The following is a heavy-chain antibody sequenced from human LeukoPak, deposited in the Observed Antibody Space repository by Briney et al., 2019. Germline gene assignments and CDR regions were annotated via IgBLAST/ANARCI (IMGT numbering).Heavy chain of an antibody. V-gene: IGHV3-23*01. J-gene: IGHJ4*02. CDR3: AKDRYYYYDSSGIFDY. Sequence: ETLSLTCTVSGGSISSYYWSWVRQAPGKGLEWVSAISGSGGSTYYTDSVKGRFTISRDNSKNTLYLQMNSLRAEDTAVYYCAKDRYYYYDSSGIFDYWGQGTLVTVSS. CDR2: ISGSGGST. D-gene: IGHD3-22*01. CDR1: GGSISSYY.